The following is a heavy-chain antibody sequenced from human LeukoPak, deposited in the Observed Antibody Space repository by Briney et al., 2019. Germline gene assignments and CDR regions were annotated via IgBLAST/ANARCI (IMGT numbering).Heavy chain of an antibody. CDR3: GVGPQRRYYYYCYYMDV. J-gene: IGHJ6*03. CDR1: GGTFSSYA. CDR2: IIPIFGTA. Sequence: SVKVSCKASGGTFSSYAISWVRQAPGQGLEWMGGIIPIFGTANYAQKFQGRVTITTDESTSTAYMELSSLRSEDTAVYYCGVGPQRRYYYYCYYMDVWGKGTTVTVSS. V-gene: IGHV1-69*05.